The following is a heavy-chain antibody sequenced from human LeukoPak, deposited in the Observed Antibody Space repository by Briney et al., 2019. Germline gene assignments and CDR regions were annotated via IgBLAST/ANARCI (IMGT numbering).Heavy chain of an antibody. CDR2: INHSGST. V-gene: IGHV4-34*01. J-gene: IGHJ4*02. CDR1: GVSFSGYY. Sequence: SETLSLTCPVYGVSFSGYYWGWLRQPPGKGLEWIGEINHSGSTNYNPSLKSRVTISVDTSKNQFSLKMSSVTDADTAVYYCARIDTSCLDYWGQGTLVTVSS. D-gene: IGHD2-15*01. CDR3: ARIDTSCLDY.